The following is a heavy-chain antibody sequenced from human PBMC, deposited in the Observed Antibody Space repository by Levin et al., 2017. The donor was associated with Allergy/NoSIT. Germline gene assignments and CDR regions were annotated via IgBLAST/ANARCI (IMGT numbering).Heavy chain of an antibody. CDR1: GFTFSSYA. CDR2: ITGGGGNT. J-gene: IGHJ5*02. V-gene: IGHV3-23*01. CDR3: AKGGFAVAAHP. D-gene: IGHD6-19*01. Sequence: GGSLRLSCAASGFTFSSYAMTWVRQAPGKGPEWVATITGGGGNTYYADSVKGRFTISRDNSNNTLFLQMDTLRGEDTALYPCAKGGFAVAAHPWGRGTQVTVSS.